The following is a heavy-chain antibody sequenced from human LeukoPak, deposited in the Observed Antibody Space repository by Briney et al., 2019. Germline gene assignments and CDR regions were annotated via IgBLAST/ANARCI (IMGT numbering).Heavy chain of an antibody. Sequence: ASVKVSCKVSGYTLTELSMHWVRQAPGKGLEWMGGFDPEDGETIYAQKFQGRVTMTEDTSTDTAYMEPSSLRSEDTAVYYCATGVVVAAKSGFDYWGQGTLVTVSS. CDR2: FDPEDGET. J-gene: IGHJ4*02. D-gene: IGHD2-15*01. CDR1: GYTLTELS. CDR3: ATGVVVAAKSGFDY. V-gene: IGHV1-24*01.